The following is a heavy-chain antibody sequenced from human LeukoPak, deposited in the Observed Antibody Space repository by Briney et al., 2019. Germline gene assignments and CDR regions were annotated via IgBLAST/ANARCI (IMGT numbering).Heavy chain of an antibody. CDR3: EKERGPFSSGWYRENDY. Sequence: GGSLRLSCAASGFTFSSYGMHWVRQAPGKGLEWVAVISYDGSNKYYADSVKGRFTISRDNSKNTLYLQMNSLRAEDTAVYYCEKERGPFSSGWYRENDYWGQGTLVTVSS. J-gene: IGHJ4*02. V-gene: IGHV3-30*18. D-gene: IGHD6-19*01. CDR2: ISYDGSNK. CDR1: GFTFSSYG.